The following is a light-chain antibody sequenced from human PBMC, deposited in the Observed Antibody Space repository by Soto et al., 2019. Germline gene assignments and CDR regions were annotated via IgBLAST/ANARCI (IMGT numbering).Light chain of an antibody. Sequence: QSVLTQPASVSGSPGQSITISCTGTSNDIGAYNYVSWYQQHPGKAPKLMIYDVRNRPSGVSNLFSGSKSGNTASLTISGLHTEDEADYYCSSYVSSSTLVFGTGTKVTVL. CDR2: DVR. CDR3: SSYVSSSTLV. CDR1: SNDIGAYNY. V-gene: IGLV2-14*01. J-gene: IGLJ1*01.